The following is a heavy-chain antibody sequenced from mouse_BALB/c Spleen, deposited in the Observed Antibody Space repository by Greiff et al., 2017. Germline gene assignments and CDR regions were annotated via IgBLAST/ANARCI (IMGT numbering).Heavy chain of an antibody. CDR2: ISSGSSTI. J-gene: IGHJ4*01. CDR1: GFTFSSFG. V-gene: IGHV5-17*02. Sequence: EVKLVESGGGLVQPGGSRKLSCAASGFTFSSFGMHWVRQAPEKGLEWVAYISSGSSTIYYADTVKGRFTISRDNPKNTLFLQMTSLRSEDTAMYYCAREFRFTTVVAYYAMDYWGQGTSVTVSS. D-gene: IGHD1-1*01. CDR3: AREFRFTTVVAYYAMDY.